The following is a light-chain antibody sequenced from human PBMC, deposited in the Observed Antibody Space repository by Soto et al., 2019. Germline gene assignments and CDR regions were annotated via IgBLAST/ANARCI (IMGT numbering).Light chain of an antibody. CDR2: DAS. V-gene: IGKV3-11*01. Sequence: ETVLTRSPATLSLSPGESATLSCRASQTISSSLAWYQQTPGQAPRLLIYDASKRATGIPARFSGSGSGTDFTLTISSLEPEDFAVYYCQQRFTWPSFGPGTKVDIK. J-gene: IGKJ3*01. CDR1: QTISSS. CDR3: QQRFTWPS.